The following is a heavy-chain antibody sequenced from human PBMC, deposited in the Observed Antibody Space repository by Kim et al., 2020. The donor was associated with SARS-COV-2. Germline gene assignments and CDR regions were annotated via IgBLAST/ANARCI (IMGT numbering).Heavy chain of an antibody. V-gene: IGHV3-23*01. D-gene: IGHD3-22*01. Sequence: GGSLRLSCVASGFIFTKYVMSWVRQAPGKGLEWVSVIGGSGDSTYYADSVKGRFTISRDNSKNTVYLQVNSLRAEDTAVYYCAKGYYFDTSDYYSFDYWGQGTLVTVSS. CDR1: GFIFTKYV. J-gene: IGHJ4*02. CDR3: AKGYYFDTSDYYSFDY. CDR2: IGGSGDST.